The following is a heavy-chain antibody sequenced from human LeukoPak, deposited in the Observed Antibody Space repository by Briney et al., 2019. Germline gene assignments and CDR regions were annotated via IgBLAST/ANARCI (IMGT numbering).Heavy chain of an antibody. J-gene: IGHJ6*03. D-gene: IGHD2-15*01. CDR3: ARGYCSGGSCYHYYYYMDV. CDR1: GGSISSYY. Sequence: SETLSLTCTVSGGSISSYYWSWIRQPPGKGLEWIGYIYYSGSTNYNPSLKSRVTISVDTSKSQFSLKLSSVTAADTAVYYCARGYCSGGSCYHYYYYMDVWGKGTTVTVFS. CDR2: IYYSGST. V-gene: IGHV4-59*01.